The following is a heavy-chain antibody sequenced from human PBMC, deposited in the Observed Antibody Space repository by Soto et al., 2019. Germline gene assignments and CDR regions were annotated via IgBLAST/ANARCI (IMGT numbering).Heavy chain of an antibody. D-gene: IGHD5-12*01. CDR2: IYHSGST. CDR3: DRRRGFPYYYGMDV. V-gene: IGHV4-30-2*01. CDR1: GGSISSGGYS. Sequence: QLQLQESGSGLVKPSQTLSLTCAVSGGSISSGGYSWSWIRQPPGKGLEWIGYIYHSGSTYYNPSLKSRVTISLDRSKNQFSLKRSSVTAADTAVYYCDRRRGFPYYYGMDVWGQGNTVTVSS. J-gene: IGHJ6*01.